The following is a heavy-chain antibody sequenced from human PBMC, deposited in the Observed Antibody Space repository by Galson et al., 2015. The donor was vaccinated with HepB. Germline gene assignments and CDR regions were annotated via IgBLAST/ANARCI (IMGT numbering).Heavy chain of an antibody. D-gene: IGHD3-9*01. CDR1: GFTLSSYG. V-gene: IGHV3-33*01. CDR3: ARARYDILTGYTLFADY. CDR2: IWYDGSNK. J-gene: IGHJ4*02. Sequence: SLRLSCAASGFTLSSYGMHWVRRAPGKGLEWVAVIWYDGSNKYYADSVKGRFTISRDNSKNTLYQQMNSLRAEDTAVYYCARARYDILTGYTLFADYWGQGTLVTVSS.